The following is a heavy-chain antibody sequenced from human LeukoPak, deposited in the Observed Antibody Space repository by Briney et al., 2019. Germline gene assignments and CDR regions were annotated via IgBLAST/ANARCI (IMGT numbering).Heavy chain of an antibody. V-gene: IGHV1-2*02. J-gene: IGHJ4*02. CDR3: ARGGRKITNIRGRFIRSEYYFDY. CDR1: GYTFTGYY. D-gene: IGHD3-3*01. Sequence: GASVKVSCKASGYTFTGYYMHWVRQAPGQGLEWMGWINPNSGGTNYAQKFQGRVTMTRDTSISTACMELSRLRSDDTAVYYCARGGRKITNIRGRFIRSEYYFDYWGQGTLVTVSS. CDR2: INPNSGGT.